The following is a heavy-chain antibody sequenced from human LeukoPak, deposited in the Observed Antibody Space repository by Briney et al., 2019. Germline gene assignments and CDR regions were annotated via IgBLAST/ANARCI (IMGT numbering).Heavy chain of an antibody. V-gene: IGHV3-30*02. CDR1: GFTFSSYG. D-gene: IGHD6-13*01. Sequence: GGSLRLSCAASGFTFSSYGMHWVRQAPGKGLEWVAFIRYDGSNKYYADSVKGRFTISRDNAKNSLYLQMNSLRAEDTAVYYCARRPYNPGYSSSWTPPPPGIYYFDYWGQGTLVTVSS. CDR2: IRYDGSNK. J-gene: IGHJ4*02. CDR3: ARRPYNPGYSSSWTPPPPGIYYFDY.